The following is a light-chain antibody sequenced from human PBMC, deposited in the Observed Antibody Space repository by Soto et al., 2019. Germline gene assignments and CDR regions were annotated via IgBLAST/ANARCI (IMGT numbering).Light chain of an antibody. CDR1: SSNIGSNT. Sequence: QSVLTQPPSASVTPGQRVTISCSGSSSNIGSNTANWYQQLPGTAPKLLIFSNNERPSGVPDRFSVSKSGTSASLAISGLQSEDEADYSCAAWDDSLNGWVFGGGTQLTVL. J-gene: IGLJ3*02. CDR3: AAWDDSLNGWV. V-gene: IGLV1-44*01. CDR2: SNN.